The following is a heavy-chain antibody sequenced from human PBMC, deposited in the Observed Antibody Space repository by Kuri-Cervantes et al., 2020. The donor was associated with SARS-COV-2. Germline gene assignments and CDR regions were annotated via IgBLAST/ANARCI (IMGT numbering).Heavy chain of an antibody. CDR1: GYTFTSYD. CDR3: ASVEMATIPWRY. CDR2: INPSGGST. V-gene: IGHV1-46*01. D-gene: IGHD5-24*01. J-gene: IGHJ4*02. Sequence: ASVKVSCKASGYTFTSYDINWVRQAPGQGLEWMGIINPSGGSTSYAQKFQGRVTMTRDTSTSTVYMELSSLRSEDTAVYYCASVEMATIPWRYWGQGTLVTVSS.